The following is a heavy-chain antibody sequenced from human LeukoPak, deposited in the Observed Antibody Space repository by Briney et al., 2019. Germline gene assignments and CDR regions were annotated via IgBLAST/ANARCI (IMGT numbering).Heavy chain of an antibody. J-gene: IGHJ6*02. D-gene: IGHD3-10*01. CDR3: AIGGSGSYSYYYYYGMDV. V-gene: IGHV1-2*02. Sequence: ASVKVSCKASGYTFTGYYMHWVRQAPGQGLEWMGWINPNSGGTNYAQKFQGRVTMTRDTSISTAYMELSRLRSDDTAVYYCAIGGSGSYSYYYYYGMDVWGQGTTVTVSS. CDR2: INPNSGGT. CDR1: GYTFTGYY.